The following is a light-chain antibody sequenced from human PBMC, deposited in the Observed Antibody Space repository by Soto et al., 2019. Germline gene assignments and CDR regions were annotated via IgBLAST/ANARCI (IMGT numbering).Light chain of an antibody. CDR1: QGIRRD. CDR2: GAF. CDR3: LQDYNSPHT. Sequence: AIQMTQSPSSMSASVGDIVTITCRASQGIRRDLGWYQQKPGLAPKLLRYGAFTLQRGVPSRFSGSRSGTDVPLCISILQPEEFATYDLLQDYNSPHTFGQGTKLEIK. V-gene: IGKV1-6*01. J-gene: IGKJ2*01.